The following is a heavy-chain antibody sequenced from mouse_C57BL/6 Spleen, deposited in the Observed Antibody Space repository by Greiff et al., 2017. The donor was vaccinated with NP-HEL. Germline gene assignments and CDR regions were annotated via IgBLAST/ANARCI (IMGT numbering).Heavy chain of an antibody. Sequence: EVQLQESGPELVKPGASVKISCKASGYTFTDYYMNWVKQSHGKSLEWIGDINPNNGGTSYNQKFKGKATLTVDKSSSTAYMELRILTSEDSAVYYSARKGIYLDYWGQGTTLTVSS. CDR1: GYTFTDYY. CDR3: ARKGIYLDY. CDR2: INPNNGGT. J-gene: IGHJ2*01. V-gene: IGHV1-26*01. D-gene: IGHD1-1*01.